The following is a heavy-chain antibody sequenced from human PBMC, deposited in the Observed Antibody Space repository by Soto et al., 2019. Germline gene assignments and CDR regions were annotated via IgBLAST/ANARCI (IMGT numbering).Heavy chain of an antibody. CDR3: AKAPTNYGSGSYYYY. V-gene: IGHV3-23*01. J-gene: IGHJ4*02. D-gene: IGHD3-10*01. Sequence: EVQLLESGGGLVQPGGSLRLSCAASGFTFSSYAMSWVRQAPGKGLEWVSAISGSGGSTYYADSVKGRVTISRDNSKNTLYLQMNSLRAEDTAVYYCAKAPTNYGSGSYYYYWGQGTLVTVSS. CDR2: ISGSGGST. CDR1: GFTFSSYA.